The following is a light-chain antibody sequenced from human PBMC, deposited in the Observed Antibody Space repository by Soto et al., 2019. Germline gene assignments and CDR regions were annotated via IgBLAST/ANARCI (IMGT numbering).Light chain of an antibody. CDR2: DAS. CDR3: QRRSSWPIT. J-gene: IGKJ5*01. V-gene: IGKV3-11*01. Sequence: EIVLTQSPATLSLSPGERATLSCRASQSVSSYLAWYQPKPSQAPRSLVYDASNRATGIPARFSGSGSGTSFALTISSLEPEDFSVYYCQRRSSWPITFGQGTRLEIK. CDR1: QSVSSY.